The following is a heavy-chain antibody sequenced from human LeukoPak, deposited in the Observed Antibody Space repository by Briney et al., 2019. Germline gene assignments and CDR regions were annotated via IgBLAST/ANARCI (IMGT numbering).Heavy chain of an antibody. Sequence: SETLSLTCTISGGSISNYYWSWIRQPPGKGLEWIGYIYHSGNTNYNPSLKSRVTVSVDTSKDQFSLKLTSVTAADTAVYYCARPVPSRLGWFDPWGQGTLVTVSS. J-gene: IGHJ5*02. D-gene: IGHD1-1*01. CDR2: IYHSGNT. CDR3: ARPVPSRLGWFDP. CDR1: GGSISNYY. V-gene: IGHV4-59*01.